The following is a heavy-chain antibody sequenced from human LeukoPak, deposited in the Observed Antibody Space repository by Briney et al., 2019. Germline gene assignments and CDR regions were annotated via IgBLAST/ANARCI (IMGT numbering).Heavy chain of an antibody. CDR1: GFTFSTFA. D-gene: IGHD4-23*01. CDR2: IFPSGGEI. CDR3: ARGARKGDDYGGFFDY. V-gene: IGHV3-23*01. Sequence: GGSLRLSCAASGFTFSTFAMIWVRQPPGKGLEWVSSIFPSGGEIHYADSVRGRFTISRDNSKNTLFLQMNSLRAEDTAVYYCARGARKGDDYGGFFDYWGQGTLVTVSS. J-gene: IGHJ4*02.